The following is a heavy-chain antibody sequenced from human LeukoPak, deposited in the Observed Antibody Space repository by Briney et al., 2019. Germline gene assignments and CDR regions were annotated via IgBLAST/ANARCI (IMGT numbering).Heavy chain of an antibody. CDR2: IYYSGST. V-gene: IGHV4-59*08. J-gene: IGHJ6*02. Sequence: PSGTLSLACTVSGGSISSYYWSWIRQPPGKGLEWIGYIYYSGSTNYNPSLKSRVTISVDTSKNQFSLKLSSVTAADTAVYYCARQEDYGGNYYYGMDVWGQGTTVTV. CDR1: GGSISSYY. D-gene: IGHD4-17*01. CDR3: ARQEDYGGNYYYGMDV.